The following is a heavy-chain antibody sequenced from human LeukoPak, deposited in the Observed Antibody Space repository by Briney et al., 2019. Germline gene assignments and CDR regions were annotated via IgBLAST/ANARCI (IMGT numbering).Heavy chain of an antibody. CDR3: ARQKEFGAYYDSSGYFDY. Sequence: GGSLRLSCAASGFTFSNYWMSWVRQAPGKGLEWVATIERDGSEKYFVDSVKGRFTISRDNAKRSLYLQMNSLRADDTAVYYCARQKEFGAYYDSSGYFDYWGQGTLVTVSS. J-gene: IGHJ4*02. D-gene: IGHD3-22*01. CDR1: GFTFSNYW. V-gene: IGHV3-7*01. CDR2: IERDGSEK.